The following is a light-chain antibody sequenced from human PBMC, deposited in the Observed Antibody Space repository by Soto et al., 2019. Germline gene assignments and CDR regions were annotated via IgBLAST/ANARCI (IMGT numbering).Light chain of an antibody. J-gene: IGLJ2*01. CDR1: TSNIGAGYD. CDR3: QSFDKSLTAVV. CDR2: GNN. V-gene: IGLV1-40*01. Sequence: QSVLTQPPSVSGAPGQRVTISCTGSTSNIGAGYDVHWYQQLPGTAPQLLIFGNNNRPSGVPDRFSGSKSGTSASLAITGLRAEDEADYYCQSFDKSLTAVVFGGGTQLPVL.